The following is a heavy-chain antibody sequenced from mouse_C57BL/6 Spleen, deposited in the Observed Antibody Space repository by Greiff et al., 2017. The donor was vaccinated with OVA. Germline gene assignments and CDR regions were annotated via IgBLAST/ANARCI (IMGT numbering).Heavy chain of an antibody. CDR3: AMSSGYTWFAY. Sequence: QVQLKQPGAELVKPGASVKVSCKASGYTFTSYWMHWVKQRPGQGLEWIGRIHPSDSDTNYNQKFKGKATLTVDKSSSTAYMQLSSLTSEDSAVYYCAMSSGYTWFAYWGQGTLVTVSA. D-gene: IGHD3-2*02. CDR2: IHPSDSDT. J-gene: IGHJ3*01. V-gene: IGHV1-74*01. CDR1: GYTFTSYW.